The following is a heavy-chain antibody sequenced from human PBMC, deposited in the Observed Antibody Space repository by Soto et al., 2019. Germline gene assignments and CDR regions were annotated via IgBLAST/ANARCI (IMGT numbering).Heavy chain of an antibody. CDR3: ARSPDRGSSPHRFRP. J-gene: IGHJ5*02. CDR2: IYYSGST. V-gene: IGHV4-31*03. Sequence: QVQLQESGPGLVKPSQTLSLTCTVSGGSISSGGYYWSWIRQHPGKGLEWIGYIYYSGSTYYNPSLQGRVTISVGTAKNQVSLKLRSVTAADTAVYFCARSPDRGSSPHRFRPWGPGTLVTVSS. CDR1: GGSISSGGYY. D-gene: IGHD3-10*01.